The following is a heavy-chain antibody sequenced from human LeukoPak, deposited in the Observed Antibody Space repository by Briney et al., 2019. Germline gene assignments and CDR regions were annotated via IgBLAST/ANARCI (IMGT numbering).Heavy chain of an antibody. CDR1: GFTFSSYE. CDR3: ARDSGTMVVTRDAFDI. D-gene: IGHD4-23*01. V-gene: IGHV3-48*03. Sequence: PGGSLRLSCAASGFTFSSYEMNWGRQAPGKGLEGGSYISSSGSTKYYADSVKGRLTISRDKHKNSLYLQMNSLRAADTAVYYCARDSGTMVVTRDAFDIWGQGTMVTVSS. J-gene: IGHJ3*02. CDR2: ISSSGSTK.